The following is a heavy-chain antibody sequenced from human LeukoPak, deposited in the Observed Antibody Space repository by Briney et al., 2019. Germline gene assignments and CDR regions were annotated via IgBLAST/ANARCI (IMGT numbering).Heavy chain of an antibody. Sequence: GESLKISCKGSGYSFTSYWIGWVRQMPGKGLEWMGIIYPGDSDTRYSPSFQGQVTISADKSISTAYLQWSSLKASDTAMYYCARQEGYDFWSGLSGYMDVWGKGTTVTVSS. D-gene: IGHD3-3*01. J-gene: IGHJ6*03. CDR3: ARQEGYDFWSGLSGYMDV. CDR2: IYPGDSDT. V-gene: IGHV5-51*01. CDR1: GYSFTSYW.